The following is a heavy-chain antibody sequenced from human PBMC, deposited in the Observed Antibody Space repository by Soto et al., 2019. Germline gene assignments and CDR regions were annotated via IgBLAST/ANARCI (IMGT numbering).Heavy chain of an antibody. CDR1: GSISRSYW. CDR3: ARAQYLADDAFDI. CDR2: INGDGRST. V-gene: IGHV3-74*01. D-gene: IGHD2-2*01. J-gene: IGHJ3*02. Sequence: PGGSLRLSCAASGSISRSYWMHWVRQVPGKGLVWVSRINGDGRSTSYADSVKGRFTISRDNAKNTLYLQMNSLRADDTAVYYCARAQYLADDAFDIWGQGAMVTVSS.